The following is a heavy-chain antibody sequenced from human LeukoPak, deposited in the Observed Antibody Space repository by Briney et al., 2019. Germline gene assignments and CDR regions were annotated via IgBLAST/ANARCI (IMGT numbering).Heavy chain of an antibody. CDR2: IYYSGST. V-gene: IGHV4-31*03. D-gene: IGHD2-2*02. J-gene: IGHJ4*02. Sequence: SQTLSLTCTVSGGSISSGGYYWSWIRQHPGKGLEWIGYIYYSGSTYYNPSLKSRVTISVDTSKNQFSLKLSSVTAADTAVYYCARVYCSSTSCYRPHYFDYWGQGTLVTVSS. CDR1: GGSISSGGYY. CDR3: ARVYCSSTSCYRPHYFDY.